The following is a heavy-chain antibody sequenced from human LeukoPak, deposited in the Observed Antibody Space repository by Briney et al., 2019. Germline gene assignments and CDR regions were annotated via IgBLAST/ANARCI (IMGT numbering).Heavy chain of an antibody. J-gene: IGHJ6*03. D-gene: IGHD5-18*01. CDR2: IYYSGST. V-gene: IGHV4-39*07. Sequence: SETLSLTCTVSGGSISSSSYYWGWIRQPPGKGLEWLGSIYYSGSTYYNPSLKSRVTISVDTSKNQFSLKLSSVTAADTAVYYCARGDTAMDHYYYYYMDVWGKGTTVTVSS. CDR1: GGSISSSSYY. CDR3: ARGDTAMDHYYYYYMDV.